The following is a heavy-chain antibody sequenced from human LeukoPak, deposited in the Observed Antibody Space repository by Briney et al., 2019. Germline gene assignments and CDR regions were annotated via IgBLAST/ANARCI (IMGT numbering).Heavy chain of an antibody. CDR2: INHSGST. CDR3: ASSLGYCSSTSCLNGY. V-gene: IGHV4-34*01. D-gene: IGHD2-2*01. Sequence: SETLSLTCAVYGGSFSGYYWSWIRQPPGKGLEWIGEINHSGSTNYNPSLKSRVTISVDTSKNQFSLKLSSVTAADTAVYYCASSLGYCSSTSCLNGYWGQGTLVTVSS. J-gene: IGHJ4*02. CDR1: GGSFSGYY.